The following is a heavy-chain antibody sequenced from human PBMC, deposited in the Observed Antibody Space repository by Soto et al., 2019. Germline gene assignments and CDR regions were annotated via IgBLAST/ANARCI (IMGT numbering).Heavy chain of an antibody. CDR1: GYSISSGYY. CDR3: ARLGYCSGGRCYSDSAFDI. D-gene: IGHD2-15*01. CDR2: CCRSGST. V-gene: IGHV4-38-2*01. J-gene: IGHJ3*02. Sequence: SSETLSLSCAVSGYSISSGYYWGWIRQPPGKGLGWIGRCCRSGSTYYNPALKSRVTISVDTSKNQFSLELSSVTAADTAVYDCARLGYCSGGRCYSDSAFDIWGQGTMVTVSS.